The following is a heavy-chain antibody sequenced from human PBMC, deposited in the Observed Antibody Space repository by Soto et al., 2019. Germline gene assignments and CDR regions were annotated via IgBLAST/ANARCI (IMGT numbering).Heavy chain of an antibody. V-gene: IGHV4-30-4*01. Sequence: SETLSLTCTVSGGSISSGDYYWSWIRQPPGKGLEWIGYIYYSGSTYYNPSLKSRVTISVDTSKNQFSLKLSSVTAADTAVYYCARVGRGRYCSGGSCPPMWFDTWGQGTLVTVSS. CDR1: GGSISSGDYY. CDR3: ARVGRGRYCSGGSCPPMWFDT. J-gene: IGHJ5*02. D-gene: IGHD2-15*01. CDR2: IYYSGST.